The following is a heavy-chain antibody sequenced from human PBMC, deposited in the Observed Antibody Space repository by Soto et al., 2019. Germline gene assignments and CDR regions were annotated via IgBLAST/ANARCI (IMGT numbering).Heavy chain of an antibody. V-gene: IGHV3-23*01. D-gene: IGHD5-12*01. CDR1: GFTFSRYA. CDR2: ISGSGADS. Sequence: EVQLLESGGGLVQPGGSLRLSCAASGFTFSRYAMSWVRQAPGKGLERVSTISGSGADSYGADSVKARFTISRDNSSSTQRLLMATLSAEETAVYYCAKSAGVLATTVGALDIWGQGAVVTVSS. J-gene: IGHJ3*02. CDR3: AKSAGVLATTVGALDI.